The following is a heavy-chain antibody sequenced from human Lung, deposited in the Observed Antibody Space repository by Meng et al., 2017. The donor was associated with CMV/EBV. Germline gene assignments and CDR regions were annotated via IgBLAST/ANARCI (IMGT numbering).Heavy chain of an antibody. CDR1: GFTFDDYT. Sequence: ESLKISCAASGFTFDDYTMHWVRQAPGKGLEWVSLISWDGGSTYYADSVKGRFTISRDNSKNSLYLQMNSLRTEDTALYYCAKEGRYCSSTSCFYYFDYWGQGXLVTVSS. CDR3: AKEGRYCSSTSCFYYFDY. J-gene: IGHJ4*02. D-gene: IGHD2-2*01. CDR2: ISWDGGST. V-gene: IGHV3-43*01.